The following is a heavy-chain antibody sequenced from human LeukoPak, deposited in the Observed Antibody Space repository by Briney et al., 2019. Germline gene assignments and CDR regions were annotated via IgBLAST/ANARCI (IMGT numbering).Heavy chain of an antibody. Sequence: GGSLRLSCAASGFTFSSYAMHWVRQAPGKGLEWVAVISYDGSNKSYADSVKGRFTISRDNSKNTLFLQMNSLRVEDTALYYCSKWGDYDVLTGYYDSDFWGQGTLVTVSS. CDR3: SKWGDYDVLTGYYDSDF. V-gene: IGHV3-30*04. D-gene: IGHD3-9*01. CDR1: GFTFSSYA. J-gene: IGHJ4*02. CDR2: ISYDGSNK.